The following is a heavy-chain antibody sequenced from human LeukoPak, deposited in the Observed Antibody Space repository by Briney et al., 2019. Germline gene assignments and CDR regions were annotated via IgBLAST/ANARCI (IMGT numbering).Heavy chain of an antibody. D-gene: IGHD1-26*01. V-gene: IGHV1-18*01. J-gene: IGHJ5*02. CDR2: ISAYNGNT. Sequence: ASVKVSCKASGYTFTSYGISWVRQAPGQGLEWMGWISAYNGNTNYAQKLQGRVTMTTDTSTSTAYMELRSLRSEDTAVYYCARDRDSGSYLSGWFDPWGQGTLVTVSS. CDR1: GYTFTSYG. CDR3: ARDRDSGSYLSGWFDP.